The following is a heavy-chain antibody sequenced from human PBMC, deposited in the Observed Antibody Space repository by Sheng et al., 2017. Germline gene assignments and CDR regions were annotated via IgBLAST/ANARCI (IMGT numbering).Heavy chain of an antibody. CDR3: ARVHGPYDSSGYYLYYFDY. CDR2: IYYSGST. CDR1: GGSISSSSYY. V-gene: IGHV4-39*07. Sequence: QLQLQESGPGLVKPSETLSLTCTVSGGSISSSSYYWGWIRQPPGKGLEWIGSIYYSGSTYYNPSLKSRVTISVDTSKNQFSLKLSSVTAADTAVYYCARVHGPYDSSGYYLYYFDYWGQGTLVTVSS. D-gene: IGHD3-22*01. J-gene: IGHJ4*02.